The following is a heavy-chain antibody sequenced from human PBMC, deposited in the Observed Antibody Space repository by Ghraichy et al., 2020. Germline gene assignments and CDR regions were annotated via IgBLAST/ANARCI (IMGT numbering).Heavy chain of an antibody. V-gene: IGHV3-23*01. Sequence: GGSLRLSCAASGFTFSSYAMSWVRQAPGKGLEWVSAISSSGGSTYYADSVKGRFTISRGNSKNMLYLQMNSLRAEDTAVYYCAKDWGYDSSAYYYFDYWGQGTLVTVSS. CDR1: GFTFSSYA. CDR2: ISSSGGST. J-gene: IGHJ4*02. CDR3: AKDWGYDSSAYYYFDY. D-gene: IGHD3-22*01.